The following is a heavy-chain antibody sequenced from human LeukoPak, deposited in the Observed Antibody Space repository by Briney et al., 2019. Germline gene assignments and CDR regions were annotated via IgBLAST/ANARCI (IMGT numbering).Heavy chain of an antibody. V-gene: IGHV3-23*01. D-gene: IGHD3-9*01. J-gene: IGHJ4*02. CDR3: AKAGHVLRYFGYYFDY. CDR1: GFTFSSYA. Sequence: PGGSLRLSCAASGFTFSSYAMSWVRQAPGKGLEWVSAISGSGGSTYYADSVKGRFTISRDNSKNTLYLQMNSLRAEDTAVYYCAKAGHVLRYFGYYFDYWGQGTLVTVSS. CDR2: ISGSGGST.